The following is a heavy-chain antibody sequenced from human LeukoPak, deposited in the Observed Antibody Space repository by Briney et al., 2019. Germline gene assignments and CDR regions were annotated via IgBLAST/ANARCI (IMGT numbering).Heavy chain of an antibody. CDR1: GFTFSSYG. CDR3: ARDFNAVTMVRGVMDYYYYGMDV. D-gene: IGHD3-10*01. J-gene: IGHJ6*02. V-gene: IGHV3-30*19. Sequence: PGGSLRLSCAASGFTFSSYGMHWVRQAPGKGLEWVAVISYDGSNKYYADSVKGRFTISRDNSKNTLYLQMNSLRAEDTAVYYCARDFNAVTMVRGVMDYYYYGMDVWGQGTTVTVSS. CDR2: ISYDGSNK.